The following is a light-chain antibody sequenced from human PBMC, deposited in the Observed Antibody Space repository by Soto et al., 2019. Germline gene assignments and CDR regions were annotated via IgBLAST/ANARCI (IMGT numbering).Light chain of an antibody. V-gene: IGLV2-14*03. CDR3: SSYTSAMTLV. J-gene: IGLJ1*01. CDR2: EVT. Sequence: SVRTQPASVSGSAGQAITISCTGTSSDVGGYKFVSWYQQFPGKAPQLIIYEVTSRPSGVSHRFSGSKSGNTASLTISGLQPADESVFYCSSYTSAMTLVFGSGTMVTVL. CDR1: SSDVGGYKF.